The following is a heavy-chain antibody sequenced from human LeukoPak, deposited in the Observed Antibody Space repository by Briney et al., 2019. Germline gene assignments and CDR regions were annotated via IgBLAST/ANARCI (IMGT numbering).Heavy chain of an antibody. J-gene: IGHJ6*03. CDR2: ISPNSGGT. CDR1: GYTFTGYY. D-gene: IGHD6-13*01. Sequence: AASVKVSCKASGYTFTGYYMHWVRQAPGQGLEWMGWISPNSGGTNYAQRVQGRVTMTTDTSTSTAYMELRSLRSDDTAVYYCARDRHIAAAVYYYYMDVWGKGTPVTVSS. CDR3: ARDRHIAAAVYYYYMDV. V-gene: IGHV1-2*02.